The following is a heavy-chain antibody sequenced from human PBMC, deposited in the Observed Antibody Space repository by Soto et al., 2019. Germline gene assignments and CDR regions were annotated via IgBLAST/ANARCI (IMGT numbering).Heavy chain of an antibody. CDR2: IIPIFGTA. CDR1: GGTFSSYA. CDR3: ASRRIAVAETYYGMEF. Sequence: ASVKVSCKASGGTFSSYAISWVRQAPGQVLEWMGGIIPIFGTANYAQKFQGRVTITADKSTSTAYMELSSLRSEDTAVYYCASRRIAVAETYYGMEFWGQGTTVTVSS. J-gene: IGHJ6*02. D-gene: IGHD6-19*01. V-gene: IGHV1-69*06.